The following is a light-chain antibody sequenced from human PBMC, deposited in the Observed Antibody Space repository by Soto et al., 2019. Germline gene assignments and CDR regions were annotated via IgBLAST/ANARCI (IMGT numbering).Light chain of an antibody. J-gene: IGKJ4*01. Sequence: DIQMTQSPSTLSASVGDRVTITCRASQSISSWLAWYQQKPGKAPKFLIQKASSLEIGVPSRFSGSGSGKEFTLTISSLQPDDFATYFCQQYDSYPLTFGGGTKVEIK. CDR1: QSISSW. CDR2: KAS. V-gene: IGKV1-5*03. CDR3: QQYDSYPLT.